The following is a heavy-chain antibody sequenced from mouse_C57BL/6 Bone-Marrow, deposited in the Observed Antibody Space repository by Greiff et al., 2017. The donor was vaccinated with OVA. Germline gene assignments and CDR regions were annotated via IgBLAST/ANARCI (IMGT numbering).Heavy chain of an antibody. CDR2: IYPGDGDT. J-gene: IGHJ4*01. CDR1: GYAFSSYW. V-gene: IGHV1-80*01. CDR3: ARNEEDSYAMDY. Sequence: QVQLKQSGAELVKPGASVKISCKASGYAFSSYWMNWVKQRPGKGLEWIGQIYPGDGDTNYNGKFKGKATLTADKSSSTAYMQLSSLTSEDSAVYFCARNEEDSYAMDYWGQGTSVTVSS.